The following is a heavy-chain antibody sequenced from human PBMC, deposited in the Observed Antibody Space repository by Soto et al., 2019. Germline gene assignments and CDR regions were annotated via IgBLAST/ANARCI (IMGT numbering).Heavy chain of an antibody. CDR1: GFSLEDYA. D-gene: IGHD3-16*01. Sequence: GGSLRLSCVGSGFSLEDYAMHWVRQAPGKGLEWVATINWNSASKLYQGSVRGRFSISRDNVQNSLYLQMNSLRVEDTALYYCVKADVDYQKYFDSWGQGTQVTVSS. J-gene: IGHJ4*02. V-gene: IGHV3-9*01. CDR3: VKADVDYQKYFDS. CDR2: INWNSASK.